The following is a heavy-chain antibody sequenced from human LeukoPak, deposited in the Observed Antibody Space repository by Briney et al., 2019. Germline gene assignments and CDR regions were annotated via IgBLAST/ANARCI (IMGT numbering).Heavy chain of an antibody. V-gene: IGHV4-39*01. CDR3: GGMTTITTFDY. D-gene: IGHD4-11*01. Sequence: SETLSLTCTVSGGSISSSSYYWGWIRQPPGKGLEWIGSIYYSGSTYYNPSLKSRVTISVDTSKNQFSLKLSSVTAADTAVYYCGGMTTITTFDYWGQGTLVTVSS. CDR1: GGSISSSSYY. CDR2: IYYSGST. J-gene: IGHJ4*02.